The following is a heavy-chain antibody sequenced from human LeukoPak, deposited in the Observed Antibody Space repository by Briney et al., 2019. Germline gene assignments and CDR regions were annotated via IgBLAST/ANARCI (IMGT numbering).Heavy chain of an antibody. CDR3: ARDSYSSSWYPNYYYYYSMDV. V-gene: IGHV3-7*01. J-gene: IGHJ6*02. CDR1: GFTFNTYW. D-gene: IGHD6-13*01. Sequence: GGSLRLSCEVSGFTFNTYWMSWVRQAPGKGLEWVANIKQDGSETNYVDSVKGRFTISRDNAKNSLYLQMNSLRVEDTAVYYCARDSYSSSWYPNYYYYYSMDVWGQGTTVTVSS. CDR2: IKQDGSET.